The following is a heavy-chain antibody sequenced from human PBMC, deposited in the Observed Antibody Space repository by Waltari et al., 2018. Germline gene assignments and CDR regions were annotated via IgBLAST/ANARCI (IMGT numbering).Heavy chain of an antibody. CDR1: GYTFTGYY. CDR3: ARDQTWELLWHFDY. CDR2: INPNSGGT. V-gene: IGHV1-2*02. Sequence: QVQLVQSGAEVTKPGASVKVSCKASGYTFTGYYMHGVRQAPGQGLEWMGWINPNSGGTNDAQKFQGRVTMTRDTSISTAYMELSRLRSDDTAVYYCARDQTWELLWHFDYWGQGTLVTVSS. D-gene: IGHD1-26*01. J-gene: IGHJ4*02.